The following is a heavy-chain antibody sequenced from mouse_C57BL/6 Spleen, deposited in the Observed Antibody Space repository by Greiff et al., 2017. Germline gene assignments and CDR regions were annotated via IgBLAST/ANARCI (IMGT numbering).Heavy chain of an antibody. J-gene: IGHJ4*01. CDR2: ISSGSSSI. D-gene: IGHD2-1*01. CDR3: ARGNYGNYVEAMDY. Sequence: DVHLVESGGGLVKPGGSLKLSCAASGFTFSDYGMHWVRQAPEKGLEWVAYISSGSSSISYADTVQGRYPISRDNAKNTLFLQMTSLRSEDTAMYYCARGNYGNYVEAMDYWGQGTSVTVSS. CDR1: GFTFSDYG. V-gene: IGHV5-17*01.